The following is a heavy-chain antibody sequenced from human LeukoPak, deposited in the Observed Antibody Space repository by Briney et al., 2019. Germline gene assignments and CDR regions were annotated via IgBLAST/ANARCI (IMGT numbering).Heavy chain of an antibody. CDR2: INPHSGVT. D-gene: IGHD1-1*01. CDR3: VREGNEVLSKNFDF. Sequence: ASVKVSCKASGFTFTDYYIHWVRQAPGQGLEWRAYINPHSGVTSSPQKFQGRVTMTTDTSISAVYMELSSLISDDTAMYYCVREGNEVLSKNFDFWGQGTLVTVSS. CDR1: GFTFTDYY. V-gene: IGHV1-2*02. J-gene: IGHJ4*02.